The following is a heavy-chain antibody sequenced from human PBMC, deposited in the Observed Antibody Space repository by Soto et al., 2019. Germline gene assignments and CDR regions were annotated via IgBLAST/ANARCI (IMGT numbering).Heavy chain of an antibody. D-gene: IGHD6-19*01. CDR2: IWYDGSNK. Sequence: QVRLVESGGGVVQPGRSLRLSCAASGFTFSSYGMHWVRQAPGKGLEWVAGIWYDGSNKYYADSVKGRFTISRDNSKNTLYLQMNSLRAEDTAVYYCARDQQWSLTTWGQGTLVTVSS. J-gene: IGHJ5*02. CDR3: ARDQQWSLTT. CDR1: GFTFSSYG. V-gene: IGHV3-33*01.